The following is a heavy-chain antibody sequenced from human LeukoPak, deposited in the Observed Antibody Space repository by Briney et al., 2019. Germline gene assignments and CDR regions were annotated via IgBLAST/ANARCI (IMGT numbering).Heavy chain of an antibody. D-gene: IGHD3-10*01. V-gene: IGHV4-38-2*02. J-gene: IGHJ5*02. Sequence: PSETLSLTCTVSGYSISSGYYWGWIRQPPGKGLEWVGSFYHSGSTYYNPSLKSRVTISVDTSKNQFSLKLNSLTAADTAVYYCARDSGTTGEVKFDPWGQGTLVTVSS. CDR3: ARDSGTTGEVKFDP. CDR1: GYSISSGYY. CDR2: FYHSGST.